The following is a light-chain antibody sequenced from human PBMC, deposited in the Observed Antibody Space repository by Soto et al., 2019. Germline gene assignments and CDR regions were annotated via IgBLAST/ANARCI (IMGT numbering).Light chain of an antibody. J-gene: IGLJ1*01. CDR3: QSYDSSLSGYV. Sequence: QSVLTQPPSVSGAPGQRVTISCTGSSSNIGAGYDVHWYQQLPGTAPKLLIYVNINRPSGVPDRFSGSKSGTSASLAITGLQAEDEADYYCQSYDSSLSGYVFGTGTKV. CDR2: VNI. V-gene: IGLV1-40*01. CDR1: SSNIGAGYD.